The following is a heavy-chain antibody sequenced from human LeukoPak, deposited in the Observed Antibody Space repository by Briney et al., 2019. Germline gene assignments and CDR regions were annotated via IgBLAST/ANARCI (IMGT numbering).Heavy chain of an antibody. CDR2: ISGGGETT. CDR3: ARVYADYVGYFFFAY. CDR1: GFTFNNYA. J-gene: IGHJ4*02. V-gene: IGHV3-23*01. Sequence: GGSLRLSCAASGFTFNNYAMNWVRQAPGKGLEWVSSISGGGETTYYADSAKGRFTISRDNSQNTLYLQMNSLRAEDTAVYYCARVYADYVGYFFFAYWGQGTLVTVSS. D-gene: IGHD4-17*01.